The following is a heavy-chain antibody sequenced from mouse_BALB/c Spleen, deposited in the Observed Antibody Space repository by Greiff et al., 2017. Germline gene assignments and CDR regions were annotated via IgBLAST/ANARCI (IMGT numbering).Heavy chain of an antibody. CDR3: TGQLGLLFAY. Sequence: QVQLQQSGAELVRPGASVTLSCKASGYTFTDYEMHWVKQTPVHGLEWIGAIDPETGGTAYNQKFKGKATLTADKSSSTAYMELRSLTSEDSAVYYCTGQLGLLFAYWGQGTLVTVSA. CDR2: IDPETGGT. V-gene: IGHV1-15*01. D-gene: IGHD3-1*01. J-gene: IGHJ3*01. CDR1: GYTFTDYE.